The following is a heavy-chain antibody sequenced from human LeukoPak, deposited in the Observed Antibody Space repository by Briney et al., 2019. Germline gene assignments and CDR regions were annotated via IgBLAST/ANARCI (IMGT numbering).Heavy chain of an antibody. CDR1: GFTFSSYA. D-gene: IGHD1-1*01. CDR2: LSGSGGTT. V-gene: IGHV3-23*01. J-gene: IGHJ4*02. CDR3: AKGSSTNSYYFGS. Sequence: HPGGSLRLSCVASGFTFSSYAMSWVRQAPGKGLEWLSGLSGSGGTTYYADSVKGRFTISRDNSKNTLYLQMNTLRAEDTAVYYCAKGSSTNSYYFGSWGQGTLVTVSS.